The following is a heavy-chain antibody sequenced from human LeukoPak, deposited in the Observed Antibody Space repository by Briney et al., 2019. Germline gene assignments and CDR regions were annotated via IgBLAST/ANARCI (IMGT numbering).Heavy chain of an antibody. D-gene: IGHD3-16*01. V-gene: IGHV3-7*01. CDR3: RKCHYDWYA. CDR2: IKDDGSEK. J-gene: IGHJ5*02. CDR1: GFSFNTFW. Sequence: GGSLRLSCVTSGFSFNTFWMNWVRQAPGKGLEWVAGIKDDGSEKFYVDSVKGRFTISRDNAKNSLYIQMNSLRVEDTAVYYSRKCHYDWYAWGQGTLVTVSS.